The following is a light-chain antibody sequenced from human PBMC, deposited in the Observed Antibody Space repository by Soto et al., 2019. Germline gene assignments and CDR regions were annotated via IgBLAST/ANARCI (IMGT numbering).Light chain of an antibody. V-gene: IGKV1-39*01. CDR3: QQSYSTPPYT. Sequence: DIQMTQSPSSLSASVGDRVTITCRASQSISSYLNWYQQKPGKAPKLLIYAASSLQSGVPSRFSGSGSWTDFILTISSLQPEDFATYYCQQSYSTPPYTFGQGTKLEIK. CDR2: AAS. CDR1: QSISSY. J-gene: IGKJ2*01.